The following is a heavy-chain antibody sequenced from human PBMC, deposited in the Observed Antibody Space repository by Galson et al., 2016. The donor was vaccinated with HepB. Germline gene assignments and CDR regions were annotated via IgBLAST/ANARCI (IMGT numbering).Heavy chain of an antibody. J-gene: IGHJ4*02. V-gene: IGHV3-30*03. CDR3: ARGKRYYDFWSGHEHDY. CDR2: ISYDGSNK. D-gene: IGHD3-3*01. Sequence: SLRLSCAASGFTFSSYGMHWVRQAPGKGLEWVAAISYDGSNKYYADSVKGRFTISRDNSKNTLYLQMNSLRAEDTAVYYCARGKRYYDFWSGHEHDYWGQGTLVTVSS. CDR1: GFTFSSYG.